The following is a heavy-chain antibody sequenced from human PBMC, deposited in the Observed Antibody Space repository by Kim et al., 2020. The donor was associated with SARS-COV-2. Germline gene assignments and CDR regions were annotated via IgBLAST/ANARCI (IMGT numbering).Heavy chain of an antibody. CDR1: GFTFSSYG. CDR3: AKGGTSCYI. D-gene: IGHD2-2*02. Sequence: GGSLRLSCAASGFTFSSYGMHWVRQAPGKGLEWVAVISYDGSNNYYADSVKGRFTISRDNSKNTLYLQMNSLRAEDTAVYYCAKGGTSCYIWGQGTLVTVSS. CDR2: ISYDGSNN. V-gene: IGHV3-30*18. J-gene: IGHJ4*02.